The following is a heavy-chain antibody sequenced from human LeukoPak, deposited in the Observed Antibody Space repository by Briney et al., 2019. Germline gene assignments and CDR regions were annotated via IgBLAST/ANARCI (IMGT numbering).Heavy chain of an antibody. Sequence: GASVKLSCKVSGYTLTELSMHWVRQAPEKGLEWMGGSDPEDGEAIYAEKFQDRVIMTEDTSTDTAYMELSSLKSADTAVCYCAAGRLYSLLDFWGQGTLVAVSS. D-gene: IGHD5-18*01. CDR3: AAGRLYSLLDF. J-gene: IGHJ4*02. CDR2: SDPEDGEA. CDR1: GYTLTELS. V-gene: IGHV1-24*01.